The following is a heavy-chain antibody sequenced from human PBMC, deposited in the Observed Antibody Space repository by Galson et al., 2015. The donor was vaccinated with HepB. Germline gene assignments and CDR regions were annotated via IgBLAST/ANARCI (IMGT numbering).Heavy chain of an antibody. CDR3: TTDVYYSTYWSWLDP. CDR2: IKSKTDGETT. J-gene: IGHJ5*02. D-gene: IGHD2-8*02. V-gene: IGHV3-15*01. Sequence: PGMGLEWVGRIKSKTDGETTDYAAPVKGRFTISRDDSKNRLYLQMNNLKTEDTAVYYCTTDVYYSTYWSWLDPWGQGTLVTVSS.